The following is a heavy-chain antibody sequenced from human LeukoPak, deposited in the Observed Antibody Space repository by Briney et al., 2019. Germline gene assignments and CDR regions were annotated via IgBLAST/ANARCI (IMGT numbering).Heavy chain of an antibody. D-gene: IGHD3-22*01. V-gene: IGHV1-2*04. CDR2: MNPNSGGT. CDR1: RYTFSSYD. Sequence: ASVKVSCKASRYTFSSYDINWVRQATGQGLEWMGWMNPNSGGTNYAQKFQGWVTMTRDTSISTAYMELSRLRSDDTAVYYCARDMHYDSSGYDAFDIWGQGTMVTVSS. J-gene: IGHJ3*02. CDR3: ARDMHYDSSGYDAFDI.